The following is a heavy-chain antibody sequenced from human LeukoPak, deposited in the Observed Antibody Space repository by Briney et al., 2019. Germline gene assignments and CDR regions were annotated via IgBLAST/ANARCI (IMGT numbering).Heavy chain of an antibody. CDR3: ARHGSSPYNWFDP. Sequence: GESLKISCQGSGYSFTTYWIGWVRQMPGKGLEWMGIIYPGDSDTRYSPSFQGQVTISADKSISTAYLQWSSLKASDTATYYCARHGSSPYNWFDPWGQGTLVTVSS. D-gene: IGHD5-12*01. J-gene: IGHJ5*02. CDR1: GYSFTTYW. V-gene: IGHV5-51*01. CDR2: IYPGDSDT.